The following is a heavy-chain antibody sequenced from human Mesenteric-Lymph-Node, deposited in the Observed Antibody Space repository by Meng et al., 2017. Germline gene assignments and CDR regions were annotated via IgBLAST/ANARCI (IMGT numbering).Heavy chain of an antibody. D-gene: IGHD3-22*01. Sequence: QEQLQGVGPCLVKPYQPLSLTCTVSGGSISSGDYYWSWIRQPPGKGLEWIGYIYYSGSTYYNPSLKSRVTISVDTSKNQFSLKLSSVTAADTAVYYCARGYYDSSGYGYWYFDLWGRGTLVTVSS. J-gene: IGHJ2*01. CDR1: GGSISSGDYY. V-gene: IGHV4-30-4*01. CDR3: ARGYYDSSGYGYWYFDL. CDR2: IYYSGST.